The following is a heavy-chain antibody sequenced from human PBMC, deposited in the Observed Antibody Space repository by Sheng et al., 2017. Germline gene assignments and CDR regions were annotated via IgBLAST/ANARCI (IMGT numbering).Heavy chain of an antibody. CDR1: GFTFSSYS. V-gene: IGHV3-21*01. CDR3: ASFXMVPYGMDV. J-gene: IGHJ6*02. CDR2: ISSSSSYI. Sequence: VQLVESGGGLVKPGGSLRLSCAASGFTFSSYSMNWVRQAPGKGLEWVSSISSSSSYIYYADSVKGRFTISRDNAKNSLYLQMNSLRAEDTAVYYCASFXMVPYGMDVWGQGTTVTVSS. D-gene: IGHD3-10*01.